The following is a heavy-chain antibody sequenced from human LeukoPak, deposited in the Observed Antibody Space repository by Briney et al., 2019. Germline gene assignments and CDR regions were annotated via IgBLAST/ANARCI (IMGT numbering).Heavy chain of an antibody. CDR3: AKDITGGASGSYYSDAFDI. V-gene: IGHV3-23*01. J-gene: IGHJ3*02. D-gene: IGHD3-10*01. CDR1: GFTFSTFA. CDR2: ISGSGDST. Sequence: GGSLRLSCAASGFTFSTFAMNWVRQAPGKGLEWVSAISGSGDSTYFGDSVKGRFTISRDNAKNSLYLQMNSLRAEDTALYYCAKDITGGASGSYYSDAFDIWGQGTMVTVSS.